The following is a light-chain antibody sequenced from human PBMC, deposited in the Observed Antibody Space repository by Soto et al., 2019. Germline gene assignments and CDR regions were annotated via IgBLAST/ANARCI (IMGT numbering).Light chain of an antibody. CDR1: QSVSSN. J-gene: IGKJ2*01. CDR2: GAS. CDR3: QQYNNWPRT. V-gene: IGKV3-15*01. Sequence: EIVMTQSPATLSVSPGERATVSCRASQSVSSNLAWYQQKPGQAPRLLIYGASTRSTGIPARFSGSGSGTEFSITIGSLQSEDFAVYYCQQYNNWPRTLGQGTKLEIK.